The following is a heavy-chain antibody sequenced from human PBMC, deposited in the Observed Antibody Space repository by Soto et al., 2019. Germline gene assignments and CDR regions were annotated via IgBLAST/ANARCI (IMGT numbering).Heavy chain of an antibody. D-gene: IGHD3-22*01. Sequence: GSVRLSCAASGFTFSSYAMSWVRQAPGKGLEWVSAISGSGGSTYYADSVKGRFTISRDNSKNTLYLQMNSLRAEDTAVYYCAKAKRITMIVVVISAIDYWGQGTLVTVSS. CDR3: AKAKRITMIVVVISAIDY. J-gene: IGHJ4*02. CDR2: ISGSGGST. CDR1: GFTFSSYA. V-gene: IGHV3-23*01.